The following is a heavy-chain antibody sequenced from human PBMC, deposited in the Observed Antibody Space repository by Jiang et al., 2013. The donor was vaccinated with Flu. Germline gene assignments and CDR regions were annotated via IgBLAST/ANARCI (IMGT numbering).Heavy chain of an antibody. J-gene: IGHJ5*02. CDR2: IIPILGIA. CDR1: GGTFSSYA. D-gene: IGHD2-15*01. CDR3: ARELMTTPSNWFDP. V-gene: IGHV1-69*04. Sequence: GAEVKKPGSSVKVSCKASGGTFSSYAISWVRQAPGQGLEWMGRIIPILGIANYAQKFQGRVTITADKSTSTAYMELSSLRSEDTAVYYCARELMTTPSNWFDPWGQGTLVTVSS.